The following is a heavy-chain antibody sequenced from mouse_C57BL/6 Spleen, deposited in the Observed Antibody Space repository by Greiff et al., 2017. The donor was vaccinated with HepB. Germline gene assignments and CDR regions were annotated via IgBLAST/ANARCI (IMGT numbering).Heavy chain of an antibody. CDR1: GYAFSSYW. D-gene: IGHD3-2*02. CDR3: ASSATRQFRGYFDV. V-gene: IGHV1-80*01. J-gene: IGHJ1*03. CDR2: IYPGDGDT. Sequence: QVQLQQSGAELVKPGASVKISCKASGYAFSSYWMNWVKQRPGKGLEWIGQIYPGDGDTNYNGKFKGKATLTADKSSSTAYMQLSSLTSEDSAVYVSASSATRQFRGYFDVWGTGTTVTVSS.